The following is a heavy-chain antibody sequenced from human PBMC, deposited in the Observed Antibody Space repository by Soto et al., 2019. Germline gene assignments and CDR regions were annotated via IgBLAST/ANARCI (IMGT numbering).Heavy chain of an antibody. D-gene: IGHD3-22*01. V-gene: IGHV3-30*18. CDR2: ISYDGSNK. Sequence: QVQLVESGGGVVQPGRSLRLSCAASGFTFSSYGMHWVRQAPGKGLEWVAVISYDGSNKYYADSVKGRFTISRDNSKNTLYLQMNSLRAEDTAVYYCAKDAPKVVVITAFGAFDIWGQGTMVTVSS. CDR3: AKDAPKVVVITAFGAFDI. J-gene: IGHJ3*02. CDR1: GFTFSSYG.